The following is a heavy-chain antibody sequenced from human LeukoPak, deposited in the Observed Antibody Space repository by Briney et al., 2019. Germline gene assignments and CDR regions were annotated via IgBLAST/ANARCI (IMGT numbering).Heavy chain of an antibody. Sequence: SETLSLTCTVSGGPNTSYYWSWIRQPPGKGLEWIGYIYYSGSTNYNPSLKSRVTISVDTSKNQFSLKLSSLTAADTAVYYCARDTSGYRRGSFDYWGQGTLVTVSS. V-gene: IGHV4-59*01. D-gene: IGHD3-22*01. J-gene: IGHJ4*02. CDR2: IYYSGST. CDR3: ARDTSGYRRGSFDY. CDR1: GGPNTSYY.